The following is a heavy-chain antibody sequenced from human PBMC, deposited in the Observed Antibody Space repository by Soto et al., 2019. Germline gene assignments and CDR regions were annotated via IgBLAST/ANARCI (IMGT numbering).Heavy chain of an antibody. J-gene: IGHJ4*02. CDR2: IERHGNDK. V-gene: IGHV3-7*03. Sequence: EVHLEESVGDLVQPGGSLRLSCSASGFIFGFYWMTWVRQAPGKGLEWVANIERHGNDKYYVDSLKGRFTIARDNAQNSLFLKMNNLRAEDMAVYFCAIIRATDDEIDYWGQGTLVTVSS. CDR1: GFIFGFYW. CDR3: AIIRATDDEIDY. D-gene: IGHD3-3*01.